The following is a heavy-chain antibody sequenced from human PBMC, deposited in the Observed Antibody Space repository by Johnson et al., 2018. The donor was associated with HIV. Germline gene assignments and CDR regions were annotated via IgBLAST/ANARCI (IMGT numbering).Heavy chain of an antibody. CDR1: GFSVSTYD. J-gene: IGHJ3*02. V-gene: IGHV3-13*01. Sequence: VQLVESGGGLVQPGGSLRLSCAASGFSVSTYDMHWVRQATGKGLDWVSVIGTAGDTYYLGSVKGRFTISRENAKNSLYLQMNSLRAEDTAVYYCASSSPRDAFDIWGQGTMVTVSS. CDR2: IGTAGDT. CDR3: ASSSPRDAFDI.